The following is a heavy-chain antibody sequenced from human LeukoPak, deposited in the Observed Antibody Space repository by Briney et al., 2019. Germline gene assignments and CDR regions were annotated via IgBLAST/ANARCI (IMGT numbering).Heavy chain of an antibody. CDR2: IKSRTDGGTT. D-gene: IGHD2-2*01. CDR3: TTEYCSSTSCYDG. CDR1: GCTFSNAW. Sequence: GGSMSLCCAASGCTFSNAWMSWVRQAPGKGLEWVGRIKSRTDGGTTDYAAPVKGRFTISRDDSKNTLYLQMNSLKTEDTAVYYCTTEYCSSTSCYDGWGQGTLVTVSS. J-gene: IGHJ4*02. V-gene: IGHV3-15*01.